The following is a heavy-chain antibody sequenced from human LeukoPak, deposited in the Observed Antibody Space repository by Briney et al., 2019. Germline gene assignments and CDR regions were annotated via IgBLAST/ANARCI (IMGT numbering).Heavy chain of an antibody. CDR3: AKDARVVVSVDAFDI. V-gene: IGHV3-21*01. CDR2: ISSSSSYI. D-gene: IGHD2-21*01. J-gene: IGHJ3*02. CDR1: GFTFSSYS. Sequence: GGSLRLSCAASGFTFSSYSMNWVRQAPGKGLEWVSSISSSSSYIYYADSVKGRFTISRDNAKNSLYLQMNSLRAEDTAVYYCAKDARVVVSVDAFDIWGQGTMVTVSS.